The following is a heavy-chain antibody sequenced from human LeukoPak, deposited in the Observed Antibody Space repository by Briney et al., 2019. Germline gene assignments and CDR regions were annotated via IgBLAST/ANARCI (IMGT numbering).Heavy chain of an antibody. CDR1: GFTFSSYG. D-gene: IGHD3-10*01. CDR2: IWDDGSNK. J-gene: IGHJ3*02. V-gene: IGHV3-33*01. CDR3: ARDANFGYDAFDI. Sequence: GSLRLSCAASGFTFSSYGMHWARQAPGKGLEWVAVIWDDGSNKYYADSVRGRITISRDNSKNTLYLQVNSLRAEDTAVYYCARDANFGYDAFDIWGQGTMVTVSS.